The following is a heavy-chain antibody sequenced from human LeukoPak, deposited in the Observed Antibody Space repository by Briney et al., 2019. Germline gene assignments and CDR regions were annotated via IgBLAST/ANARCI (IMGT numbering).Heavy chain of an antibody. CDR1: GYSFTSYW. J-gene: IGHJ6*03. CDR3: ARRGAAALGRAYYYYMDV. Sequence: GESLKISCKGSGYSFTSYWIGWVRQMPGKGLEWMGIIYPGDSDTRYSPSFQGQVTISADKSISTAYLQWSSLKASDTAMYYCARRGAAALGRAYYYYMDVWGKGTTVTVSS. D-gene: IGHD6-13*01. CDR2: IYPGDSDT. V-gene: IGHV5-51*01.